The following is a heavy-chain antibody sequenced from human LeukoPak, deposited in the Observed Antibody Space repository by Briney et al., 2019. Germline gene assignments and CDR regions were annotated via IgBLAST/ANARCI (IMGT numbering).Heavy chain of an antibody. CDR2: ISGIVRRT. J-gene: IGHJ4*02. V-gene: IGHV3-23*01. Sequence: GGSLTLSCAVSGLTFSSYAMSWVRHAPGKGLDWDSAISGIVRRTYYADSVKDRLTISRDNFKNTLYLQMNSLRAEDTAVYYCWLGGEPPFRFDYWGRGTLVTVSS. CDR3: WLGGEPPFRFDY. CDR1: GLTFSSYA. D-gene: IGHD1-26*01.